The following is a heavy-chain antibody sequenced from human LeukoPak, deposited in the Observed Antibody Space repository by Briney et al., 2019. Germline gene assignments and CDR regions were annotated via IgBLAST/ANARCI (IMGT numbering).Heavy chain of an antibody. Sequence: GASVKVSCKASGYTFTSYDINWVRQATGQGLEWMGWMNPNSGNTGYAQKFQGRVTMTRNTSISTAYMELSSLRSEDTAVYYCARSPRYFDWLAPTYYYYYVDVWGKGTTVTVSS. CDR1: GYTFTSYD. CDR2: MNPNSGNT. CDR3: ARSPRYFDWLAPTYYYYYVDV. D-gene: IGHD3-9*01. V-gene: IGHV1-8*01. J-gene: IGHJ6*03.